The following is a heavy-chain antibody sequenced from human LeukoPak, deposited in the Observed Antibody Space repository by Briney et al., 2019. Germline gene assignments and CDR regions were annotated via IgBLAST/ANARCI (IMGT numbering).Heavy chain of an antibody. J-gene: IGHJ4*02. V-gene: IGHV4-34*01. Sequence: PSETLSLTCAVFGGSFSGYYLSWIRQPPGKGLEWIGEINHSGITNYNPSLKSRVTISVDTSKNQFSLKLSSVTAADTAVYYCARGAYYYDGSGYSPRLVYWGQGTLVTVSS. CDR2: INHSGIT. CDR3: ARGAYYYDGSGYSPRLVY. D-gene: IGHD3-22*01. CDR1: GGSFSGYY.